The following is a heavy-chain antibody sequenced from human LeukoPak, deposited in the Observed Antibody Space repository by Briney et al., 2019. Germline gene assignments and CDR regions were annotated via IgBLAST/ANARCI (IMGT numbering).Heavy chain of an antibody. V-gene: IGHV4-39*01. D-gene: IGHD5-18*01. CDR3: ARLYSYGYYFDY. CDR2: IYYRGIT. CDR1: GDSISSSSYY. Sequence: SETLSLTCTVSGDSISSSSYYWGWIRRPPGKGLEWIGSIYYRGITYYNPSLKSRVTISVDTSKNQFSLRLSSVTAADTAVYYCARLYSYGYYFDYWGQGTLVTVSS. J-gene: IGHJ4*02.